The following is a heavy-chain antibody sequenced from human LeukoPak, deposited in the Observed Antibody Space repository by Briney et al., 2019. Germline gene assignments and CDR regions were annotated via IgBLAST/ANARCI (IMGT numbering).Heavy chain of an antibody. CDR1: GFTFSDYY. CDR3: ARDLGRGTSDY. CDR2: ISSGTRYT. V-gene: IGHV3-11*06. J-gene: IGHJ4*02. Sequence: GQSMRLSCAAAGFTFSDYYMSWIRQAPGKGLESLSYISSGTRYTNYADSVKGRFTLSRDNAKNSLYLQMNSLRAEDTAVYYCARDLGRGTSDYWGQGTLVTVSS. D-gene: IGHD1-1*01.